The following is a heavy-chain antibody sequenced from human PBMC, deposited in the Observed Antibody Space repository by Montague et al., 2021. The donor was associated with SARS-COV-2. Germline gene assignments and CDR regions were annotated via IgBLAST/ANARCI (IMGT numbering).Heavy chain of an antibody. CDR3: AKGGDLMAALAGS. V-gene: IGHV3-11*05. CDR1: GFSFRDPY. J-gene: IGHJ5*02. CDR2: INPSSTDI. Sequence: SLRLSCAASGFSFRDPYMTWIRQGPRKGLEWVSFINPSSTDIKYADSLRGRFTISRDNTKNVVYLEMHDLRAEDTAMYYCAKGGDLMAALAGSWGQGTLVTVSS. D-gene: IGHD2-15*01.